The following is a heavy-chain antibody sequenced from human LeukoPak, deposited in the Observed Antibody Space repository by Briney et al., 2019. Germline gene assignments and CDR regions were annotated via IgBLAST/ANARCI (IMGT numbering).Heavy chain of an antibody. V-gene: IGHV3-23*01. CDR1: GVTFGSYA. CDR3: AKGDTFGAVIHFDF. CDR2: VSGSGFSS. Sequence: GGSLRLSCVASGVTFGSYAMSWVRQAPGMGLEWVSVVSGSGFSSFYADSVKGRFTISRDNSKNMVSLQMNSLRAEDTAVYYCAKGDTFGAVIHFDFWGQGSLVTVSS. J-gene: IGHJ4*02. D-gene: IGHD3-16*01.